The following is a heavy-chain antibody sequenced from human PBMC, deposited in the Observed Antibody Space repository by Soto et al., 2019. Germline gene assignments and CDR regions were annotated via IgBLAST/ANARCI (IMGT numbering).Heavy chain of an antibody. CDR2: IHPSDFDT. CDR3: VRQVSSGWSWRCAFDI. CDR1: GYSFTSYW. Sequence: GESLKISCKGSGYSFTSYWIGWVRQMPGKGLEWMGIIHPSDFDTRYSPSFQGQVTISADKSISTAYLQWSSLKASDTAMYYCVRQVSSGWSWRCAFDIWGQGTMFTVSS. D-gene: IGHD6-19*01. V-gene: IGHV5-51*01. J-gene: IGHJ3*02.